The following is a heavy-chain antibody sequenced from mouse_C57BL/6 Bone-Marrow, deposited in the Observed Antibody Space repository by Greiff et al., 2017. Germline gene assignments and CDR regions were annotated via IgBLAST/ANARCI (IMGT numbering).Heavy chain of an antibody. CDR1: GYTFTSYW. CDR3: ARSVYYCGRSNWFAY. V-gene: IGHV1-69*01. Sequence: QVQLQQPGAELVMPGASVKLSCKASGYTFTSYWMHWVKQRPGQGLEWIGEIDPSDSYTNYNQKFKGKSTLTVDKSSSTAYMQLSSLSSEDTAVYYCARSVYYCGRSNWFAYWGQGTLVTVSA. J-gene: IGHJ3*01. CDR2: IDPSDSYT. D-gene: IGHD1-1*01.